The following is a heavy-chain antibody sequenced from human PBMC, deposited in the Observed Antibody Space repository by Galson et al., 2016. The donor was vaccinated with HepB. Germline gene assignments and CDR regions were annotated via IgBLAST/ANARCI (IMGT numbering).Heavy chain of an antibody. J-gene: IGHJ4*02. CDR2: IIPIFGTA. Sequence: SVKVSCKASGGTFSSYAISWVRQAPGQGLEWMGGIIPIFGTANYAQKFQGRVTITADESTSTAYMELSSLRSEDTAVYYCARAVAEENSCFDYWGQGTLVTVSS. CDR1: GGTFSSYA. CDR3: ARAVAEENSCFDY. V-gene: IGHV1-69*13. D-gene: IGHD6-19*01.